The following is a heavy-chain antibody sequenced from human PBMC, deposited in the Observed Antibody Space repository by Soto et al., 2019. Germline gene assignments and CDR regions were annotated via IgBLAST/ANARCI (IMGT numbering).Heavy chain of an antibody. D-gene: IGHD1-26*01. Sequence: EVQLLDSGGGSVQPGGSLRLSCAASGFTFSTFTISWVRQAPGKGLEWVSAISASGGSTYFADSVKGRFTISRDNSKNTLYLQMNSLRAEDTAVYYCERVGATTWYNFDFWGQGTLVTVSA. V-gene: IGHV3-23*01. CDR2: ISASGGST. J-gene: IGHJ4*02. CDR3: ERVGATTWYNFDF. CDR1: GFTFSTFT.